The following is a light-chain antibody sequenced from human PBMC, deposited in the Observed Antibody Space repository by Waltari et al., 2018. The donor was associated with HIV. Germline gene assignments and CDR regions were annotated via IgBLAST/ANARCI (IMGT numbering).Light chain of an antibody. CDR2: EVT. J-gene: IGLJ2*01. CDR3: SSFADRDGFYVL. CDR1: HSHIGSFDY. V-gene: IGLV2-8*01. Sequence: QSALTQPPSASGSPGQPVTLSCTGPHSHIGSFDYFSWYQLHPGNAPKIVIPEVTKRPSGVSDRFSGSRSANTAFLTVSGLQAEDEADYYCSSFADRDGFYVLFGGGTRLTVL.